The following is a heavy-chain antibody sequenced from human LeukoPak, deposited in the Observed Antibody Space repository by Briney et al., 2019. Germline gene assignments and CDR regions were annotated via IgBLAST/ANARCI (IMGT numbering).Heavy chain of an antibody. V-gene: IGHV3-23*01. CDR3: AKLPTTVLTPPYYYGLDV. Sequence: GGSLRLSCAASGFPFSSYAMNWVRQAPGKGLEWASAISGGSGGSKYYAVSVKGRLTISRDNSKNTLYLHMNSLRADDTAVYYCAKLPTTVLTPPYYYGLDVWGQGTTVTVSS. CDR2: ISGGSGGSK. D-gene: IGHD4-17*01. CDR1: GFPFSSYA. J-gene: IGHJ6*02.